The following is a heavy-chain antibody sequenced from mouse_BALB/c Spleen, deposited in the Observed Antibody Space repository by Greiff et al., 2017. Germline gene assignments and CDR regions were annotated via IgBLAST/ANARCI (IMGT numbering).Heavy chain of an antibody. CDR2: IYPGNSDT. J-gene: IGHJ3*01. CDR3: TMAYYGNDWFAY. D-gene: IGHD2-10*01. V-gene: IGHV1-5*01. CDR1: GYTFTSYW. Sequence: EVQLQQSGTVLARPGASVKMSCKASGYTFTSYWMHWVKQRPGQGLEWIGAIYPGNSDTSYNQKFKGKAKLTAVTSTSTAYMELSSLTNEDSAVYYCTMAYYGNDWFAYWGQGTLVTVSA.